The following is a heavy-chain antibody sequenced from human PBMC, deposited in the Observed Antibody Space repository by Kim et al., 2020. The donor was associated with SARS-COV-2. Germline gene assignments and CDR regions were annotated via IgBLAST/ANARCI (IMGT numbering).Heavy chain of an antibody. CDR2: IWYDGSNK. J-gene: IGHJ4*02. V-gene: IGHV3-33*01. CDR3: ARDYYDYGDYYFDY. Sequence: GGSLRLSCAASGFTFSSYGMHWVRQAPGKGLEWVAVIWYDGSNKYYADSVKGRFTISRDNSKNTLYLQMNSLRAEDTAVYYCARDYYDYGDYYFDYWGQGTLVTVSS. CDR1: GFTFSSYG. D-gene: IGHD4-17*01.